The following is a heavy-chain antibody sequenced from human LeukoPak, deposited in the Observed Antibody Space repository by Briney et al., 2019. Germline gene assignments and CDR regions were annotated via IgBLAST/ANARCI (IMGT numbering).Heavy chain of an antibody. Sequence: PSETLSLTCTVSGGSISSRSYYWGWIRQPPGKGLEWIGSIYYSGSTYYNPSLKSRVTISVDTSKNQFSLKLSSVTAADTAVYYCARSYGSGSSQWGAFDIWGQGTIVTVSS. CDR2: IYYSGST. V-gene: IGHV4-39*01. J-gene: IGHJ3*02. CDR1: GGSISSRSYY. CDR3: ARSYGSGSSQWGAFDI. D-gene: IGHD3-10*01.